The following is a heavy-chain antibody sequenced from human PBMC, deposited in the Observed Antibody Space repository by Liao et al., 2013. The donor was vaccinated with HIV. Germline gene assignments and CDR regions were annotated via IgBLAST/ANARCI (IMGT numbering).Heavy chain of an antibody. V-gene: IGHV4-61*02. CDR3: ARGGTTVTTSGYFDF. D-gene: IGHD4-17*01. CDR1: GGSIRGGSYY. J-gene: IGHJ4*01. CDR2: IYSSGSS. Sequence: QVQLQESGPGLVKPSQTLSLTCSVSGGSIRGGSYYWGWIRQPAGKGLEWVGHIYSSGSSNYNPALKSRLTMSVDTPKNQFSLRLTSVTPADTAVYYCARGGTTVTTSGYFDFWGQEPCHRLL.